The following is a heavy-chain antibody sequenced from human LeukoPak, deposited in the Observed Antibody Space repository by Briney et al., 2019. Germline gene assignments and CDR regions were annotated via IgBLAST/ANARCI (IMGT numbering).Heavy chain of an antibody. J-gene: IGHJ5*02. D-gene: IGHD4-17*01. CDR1: GFTFSSYA. Sequence: GGSLRLSCAASGFTFSSYAMSWVRQAPGKGLEWVSVIYSGGSTYYADSVKGRFTISRDNSKNTLHLQMNSLRAEDTAVYYCARGADYGDYTWFDPWGQGTLVTVSS. V-gene: IGHV3-66*01. CDR3: ARGADYGDYTWFDP. CDR2: IYSGGST.